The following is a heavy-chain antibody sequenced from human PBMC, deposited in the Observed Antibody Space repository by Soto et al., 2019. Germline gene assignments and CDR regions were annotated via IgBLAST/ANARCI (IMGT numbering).Heavy chain of an antibody. J-gene: IGHJ4*02. Sequence: EGSLRLSCAASGITFSTYGMHWVRQAPGKGLEWVAVISYDGSNKYYADSVKGRFTISRDNAKNSLYLQMNSLRAEDTALYYYAKDNVPVKYYDSSGYSLSPYYFDYWGQGTLVTVSS. CDR1: GITFSTYG. CDR2: ISYDGSNK. CDR3: AKDNVPVKYYDSSGYSLSPYYFDY. V-gene: IGHV3-30*18. D-gene: IGHD3-22*01.